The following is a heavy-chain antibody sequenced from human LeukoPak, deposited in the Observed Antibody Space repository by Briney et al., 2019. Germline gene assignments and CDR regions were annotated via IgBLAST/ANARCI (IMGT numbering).Heavy chain of an antibody. V-gene: IGHV3-23*01. CDR2: ISGSGGST. J-gene: IGHJ5*02. CDR1: GFTFSSYA. Sequence: SGGSLRLSCAASGFTFSSYAMSWVRQAPGKGLEWVSAISGSGGSTDYADSVKGRFTISRDNSKNTLYLQMNSLRAEDTAVYYCAKSQGITIFGVVIRDNWFDPWGQGTLVTVSS. CDR3: AKSQGITIFGVVIRDNWFDP. D-gene: IGHD3-3*01.